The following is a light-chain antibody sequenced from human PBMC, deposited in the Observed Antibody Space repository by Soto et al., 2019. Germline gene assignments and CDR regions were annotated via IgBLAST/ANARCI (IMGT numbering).Light chain of an antibody. CDR3: SSFARSSTFYV. CDR1: SSDFRSSNL. V-gene: IGLV2-23*01. J-gene: IGLJ1*01. CDR2: EGS. Sequence: QSALTQPASVSASPGQSFTISCTGTSSDFRSSNLVSWYQHHPGKAPKLIIYEGSRRPSGVSGRFSGSKSGNTASLTISGLQADDEADYYRSSFARSSTFYVFRTGTKVTVL.